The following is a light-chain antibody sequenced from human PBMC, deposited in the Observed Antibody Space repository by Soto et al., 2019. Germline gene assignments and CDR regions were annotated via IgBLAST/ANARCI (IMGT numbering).Light chain of an antibody. V-gene: IGLV1-44*01. CDR1: SSNIGSNT. CDR3: AAWDDSLNGPNYV. CDR2: SNN. Sequence: QAVVTQPPSASGTPGQRVTISCSESSSNIGSNTVNWYQQLPGTAPKLLIYSNNQRPSGVPDRFSGSKSGTSASLAISGLQSEDEADYYCAAWDDSLNGPNYVFGTGTKLTVL. J-gene: IGLJ1*01.